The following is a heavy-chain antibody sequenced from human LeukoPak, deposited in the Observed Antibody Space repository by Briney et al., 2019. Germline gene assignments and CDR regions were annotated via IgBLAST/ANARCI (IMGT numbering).Heavy chain of an antibody. CDR1: GYTFTCYY. CDR2: INPNSGGT. D-gene: IGHD3-10*02. J-gene: IGHJ4*02. CDR3: ARAIYVWSNFDY. V-gene: IGHV1-2*02. Sequence: ASVKVSCKASGYTFTCYYMHWVRQAPGQGHGWMGWINPNSGGTNYAQKFQGRVTMTRDTSISTAYMELSRLRSDDTAVYYCARAIYVWSNFDYWGQGTLVTVSS.